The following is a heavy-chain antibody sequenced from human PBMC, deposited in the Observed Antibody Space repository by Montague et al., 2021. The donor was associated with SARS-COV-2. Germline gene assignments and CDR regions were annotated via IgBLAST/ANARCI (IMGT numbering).Heavy chain of an antibody. Sequence: PALVKPTQTLTLTCTFSEFSLSTSGMCVSWIRQPPGKALEWLARIDWDDDKYYSTSLKTRLTISKDTSKNQVVLTMTNMDPVDTATYYCARIRYDILTGYQTPFDYWGQGTLVTVSS. V-gene: IGHV2-70*11. CDR1: EFSLSTSGMC. D-gene: IGHD3-9*01. J-gene: IGHJ4*02. CDR3: ARIRYDILTGYQTPFDY. CDR2: IDWDDDK.